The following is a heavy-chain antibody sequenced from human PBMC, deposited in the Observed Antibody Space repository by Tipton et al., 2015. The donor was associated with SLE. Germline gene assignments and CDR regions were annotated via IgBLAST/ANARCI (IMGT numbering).Heavy chain of an antibody. CDR2: INHSGST. V-gene: IGHV4-34*01. D-gene: IGHD3-22*01. CDR3: ARARGYYDSSGPPYRAFDI. CDR1: GGSFSSYY. Sequence: TLSLTCAVYGGSFSSYYWSWIRKPPGKGLEWIGEINHSGSTNYNPSLKSRVTISVDTSKNQFSLKLSSVTAADTAVYYCARARGYYDSSGPPYRAFDIWGQGTMVTVSS. J-gene: IGHJ3*02.